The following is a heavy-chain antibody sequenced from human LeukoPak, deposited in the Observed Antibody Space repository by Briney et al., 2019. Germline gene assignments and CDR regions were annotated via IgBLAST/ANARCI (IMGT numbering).Heavy chain of an antibody. CDR2: ISYDGSNK. CDR1: GFTFSSYA. V-gene: IGHV3-30*18. J-gene: IGHJ4*02. D-gene: IGHD6-13*01. Sequence: GGSLRLSCAASGFTFSSYAMSWVRQAPGKGLEWVAVISYDGSNKYYADSVKGRFTTSRDNSKNTLYLQMNSLRAEDTAVHYCAKDMSSSWYAFDYWGQGTLVTVSS. CDR3: AKDMSSSWYAFDY.